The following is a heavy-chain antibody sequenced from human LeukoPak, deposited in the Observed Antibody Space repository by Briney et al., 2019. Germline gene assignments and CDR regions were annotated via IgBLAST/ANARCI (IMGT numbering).Heavy chain of an antibody. CDR1: GFTFSSHA. CDR3: AKGYSYGYVRGTGLDY. D-gene: IGHD5-18*01. J-gene: IGHJ4*02. V-gene: IGHV3-23*01. Sequence: GGSLRLSCAASGFTFSSHAMSWVRRAPGKGLEWVSAISGSGGSTYYADSVKGRFTISRDNSKNTLYLQMNSLRAEDTAVYYCAKGYSYGYVRGTGLDYWGQGTLVTVSS. CDR2: ISGSGGST.